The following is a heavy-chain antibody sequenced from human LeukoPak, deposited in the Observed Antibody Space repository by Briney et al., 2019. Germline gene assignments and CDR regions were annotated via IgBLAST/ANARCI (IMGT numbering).Heavy chain of an antibody. CDR3: ARAPGKNWFDP. CDR2: IYHSGST. CDR1: GGSISSGGYY. D-gene: IGHD1-14*01. Sequence: PSRTLSLTCTVSGGSISSGGYYWSWIRQPPGKGLEWIGYIYHSGSTYYNPSLKSRVTISVDRSKNQFSLKLSSVTAADTAVYYCARAPGKNWFDPWGQGTLVTVSS. J-gene: IGHJ5*02. V-gene: IGHV4-30-2*01.